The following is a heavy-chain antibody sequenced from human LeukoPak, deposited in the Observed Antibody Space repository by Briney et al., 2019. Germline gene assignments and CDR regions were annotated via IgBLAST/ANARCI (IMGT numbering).Heavy chain of an antibody. CDR3: AKERKVTTWAFDY. Sequence: GGSLRLSCAASGFTFSSYGMHWVRQAPGKGLEWVAVIWNDGSNKYYADSVKGRFTISRDNSKNTLYLQMNSLRAEGTAVYYCAKERKVTTWAFDYWGQGTLVTVSS. CDR2: IWNDGSNK. D-gene: IGHD4-17*01. CDR1: GFTFSSYG. J-gene: IGHJ4*02. V-gene: IGHV3-33*06.